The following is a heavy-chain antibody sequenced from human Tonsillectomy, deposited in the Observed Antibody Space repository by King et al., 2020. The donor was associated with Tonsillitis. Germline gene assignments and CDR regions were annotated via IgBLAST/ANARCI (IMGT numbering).Heavy chain of an antibody. V-gene: IGHV3-21*01. J-gene: IGHJ4*02. D-gene: IGHD5-18*01. CDR3: AKDLALRGYSYGPGTFDN. CDR1: GFTFSNYS. CDR2: ICSSSSYI. Sequence: VQLVESGGSLVKPGGSLRLSCAASGFTFSNYSMNWVRQAPGKGLEWGSSICSSSSYIWYVDSVKGRFTISRDNAKNSLDLQMNSLRAEDTAVYYCAKDLALRGYSYGPGTFDNWGQGTLVTVSS.